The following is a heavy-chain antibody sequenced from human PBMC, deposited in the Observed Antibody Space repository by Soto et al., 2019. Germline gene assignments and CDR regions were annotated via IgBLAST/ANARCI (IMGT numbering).Heavy chain of an antibody. CDR3: ARGPKGYSSTWYVD. J-gene: IGHJ4*02. D-gene: IGHD6-13*01. V-gene: IGHV4-34*01. Sequence: QVQLQQWGAGLLKPSETLSLTCAVYGGSFSGYCWSWIRQPPGKGLEWIGEINHSGSTNYNPSLKSRVTIAVDTSENQFSLKLSSVTAADTAVYSCARGPKGYSSTWYVDWGQGTLVTVSS. CDR2: INHSGST. CDR1: GGSFSGYC.